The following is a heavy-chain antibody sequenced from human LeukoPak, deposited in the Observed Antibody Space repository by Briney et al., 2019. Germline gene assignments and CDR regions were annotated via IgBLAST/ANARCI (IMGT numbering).Heavy chain of an antibody. J-gene: IGHJ4*02. V-gene: IGHV1-18*01. CDR3: ARDLGPYCSSTSCPPDY. CDR1: GYTFTSYG. CDR2: ISAYNGNT. Sequence: AASVKVSCKASGYTFTSYGISWVRQAPGQGLEWMGWISAYNGNTNYAQKLQGRVTMTTDTSTSTAYMELRSLRSDDTAVYYCARDLGPYCSSTSCPPDYWGQGTLVTVSS. D-gene: IGHD2-2*01.